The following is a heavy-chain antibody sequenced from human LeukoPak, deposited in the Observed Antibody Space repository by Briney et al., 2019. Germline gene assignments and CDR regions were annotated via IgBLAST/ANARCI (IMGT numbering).Heavy chain of an antibody. J-gene: IGHJ1*01. D-gene: IGHD3-22*01. V-gene: IGHV1-69*13. CDR3: ARDPDYYDNSGSLVAKYFQH. Sequence: GASVKVSCKASGYTFTDYYVHWVRQAPGQGLEWMGGITPVFDTPNYTQKFQGRVTITADESTETAYMELSSLRHEDTAVYYCARDPDYYDNSGSLVAKYFQHWGQGTLVTVSS. CDR2: ITPVFDTP. CDR1: GYTFTDYY.